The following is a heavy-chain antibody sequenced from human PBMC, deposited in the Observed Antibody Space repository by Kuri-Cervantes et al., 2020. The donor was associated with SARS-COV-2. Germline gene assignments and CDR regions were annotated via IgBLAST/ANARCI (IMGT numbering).Heavy chain of an antibody. J-gene: IGHJ6*02. Sequence: GESLKISCAASGFTFDDYAMHWVRQAPGKGLEWVSRINPDGSYTNNADSVKGRFTLSRDNAKNMLYLQMNSLRAEDTAVYYCARDHIVVVPAAMRYYYYGMDVWGQGTTVTVSS. CDR3: ARDHIVVVPAAMRYYYYGMDV. CDR2: INPDGSYT. V-gene: IGHV3-74*01. D-gene: IGHD2-2*01. CDR1: GFTFDDYA.